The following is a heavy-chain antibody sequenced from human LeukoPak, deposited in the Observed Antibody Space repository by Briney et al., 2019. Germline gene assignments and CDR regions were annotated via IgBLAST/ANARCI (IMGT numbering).Heavy chain of an antibody. CDR3: ARDRKHAYCSSTSCYRRDFDY. Sequence: GASVKVSCKASGYTFTSYGISWLRQAPGQGLEWMGWISAYNGNTNYAQKLQGRVTMTTDTSTSTAYMELRSLRSDDTAVYYCARDRKHAYCSSTSCYRRDFDYWGQGTLVTVSS. D-gene: IGHD2-2*01. V-gene: IGHV1-18*01. CDR1: GYTFTSYG. J-gene: IGHJ4*02. CDR2: ISAYNGNT.